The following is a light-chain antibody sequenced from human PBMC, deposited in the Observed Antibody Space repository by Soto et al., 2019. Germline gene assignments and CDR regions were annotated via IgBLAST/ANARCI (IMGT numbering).Light chain of an antibody. CDR3: HQDRTWRT. Sequence: EIVMTQSPATLSVSPGERATLSCRANQSVDNYLAWYQQRPGQAPRLLIYDASTRATGIPARFSGTGSERDFTLAISSLQSEDTGVYFCHQDRTWRTFGQGTTVQIK. J-gene: IGKJ1*01. V-gene: IGKV3-15*01. CDR1: QSVDNY. CDR2: DAS.